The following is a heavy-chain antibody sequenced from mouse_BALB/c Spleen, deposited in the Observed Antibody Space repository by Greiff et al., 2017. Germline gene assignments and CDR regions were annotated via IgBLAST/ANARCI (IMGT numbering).Heavy chain of an antibody. Sequence: VKLVESGPGLVAPSQSLSITCTVSGFSLTSYGVHWVRQPPGKGLEWLGVICAGGSTNYNSALMSRLSISKVNSKSQVFLKMNSLQTDDTAMYYCARGVARATDYWGQGTSVTVSS. J-gene: IGHJ4*01. CDR1: GFSLTSYG. D-gene: IGHD1-1*01. V-gene: IGHV2-9*02. CDR3: ARGVARATDY. CDR2: ICAGGST.